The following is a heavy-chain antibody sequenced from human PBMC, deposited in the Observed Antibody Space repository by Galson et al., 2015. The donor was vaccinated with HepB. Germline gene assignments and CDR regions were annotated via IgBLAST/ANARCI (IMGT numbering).Heavy chain of an antibody. Sequence: SLRLSCAASGFDFNDYTLAWVRQAPGKGLEWFSSISGGSSYIFYADSVRGRFTISRDNANDLVILQMNSLRAEDTAIYYCARGNTANTVFYDWFDPWGQGTLVTVSS. CDR2: ISGGSSYI. CDR3: ARGNTANTVFYDWFDP. V-gene: IGHV3-21*06. J-gene: IGHJ5*02. CDR1: GFDFNDYT. D-gene: IGHD2/OR15-2a*01.